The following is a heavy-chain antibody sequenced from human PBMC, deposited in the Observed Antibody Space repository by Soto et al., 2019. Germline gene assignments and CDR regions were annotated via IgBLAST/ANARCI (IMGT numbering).Heavy chain of an antibody. CDR3: AKGGFLLLDY. CDR1: GFTFRSYG. D-gene: IGHD3-10*01. J-gene: IGHJ4*02. CDR2: ISYDGSNK. V-gene: IGHV3-30*18. Sequence: QVQLVESGGGVVPPGRSLRLSCAASGFTFRSYGMHWVRQAPGKGLEGVAVISYDGSNKYYADSVKGRFTISRDNSKNTLYLQMNSLRAEDTAVYYCAKGGFLLLDYWGQGTLVTVSS.